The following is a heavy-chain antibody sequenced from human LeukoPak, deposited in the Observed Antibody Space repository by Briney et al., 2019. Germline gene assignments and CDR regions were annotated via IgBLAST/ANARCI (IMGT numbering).Heavy chain of an antibody. CDR1: GFTFSDYW. V-gene: IGHV3-7*01. CDR3: VRGNVAAAGIFDS. J-gene: IGHJ5*01. Sequence: PGRSLRLSCAASGFTFSDYWVTWVRQAPGKGLEWVANINPASSEKYYVGSVKGRFTISRDNAKNSLYLQMNSLRAEDTALYYCVRGNVAAAGIFDSWGQGTLVTVSS. D-gene: IGHD6-13*01. CDR2: INPASSEK.